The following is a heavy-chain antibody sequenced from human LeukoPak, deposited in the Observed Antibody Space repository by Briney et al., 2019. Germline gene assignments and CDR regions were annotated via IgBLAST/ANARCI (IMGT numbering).Heavy chain of an antibody. CDR3: AKSKVVAATMGRFDY. V-gene: IGHV3-23*01. CDR1: GFTFSSYA. Sequence: PGGSLRLSCAASGFTFSSYAMNGVRQAPGKGLEGVSAISGSGGNTYYAASVKGRFTISRDNSKNTLYLQMNRLRAEDTAVYYCAKSKVVAATMGRFDYWGQGTLVTVSS. CDR2: ISGSGGNT. D-gene: IGHD2-15*01. J-gene: IGHJ4*02.